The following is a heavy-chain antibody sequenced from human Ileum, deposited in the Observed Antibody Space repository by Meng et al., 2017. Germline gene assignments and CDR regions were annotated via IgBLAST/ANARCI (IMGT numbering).Heavy chain of an antibody. CDR3: AKEKLGSKWSTFDS. V-gene: IGHV3-43*01. Sequence: GGSLRLSCDASGFNFDDYSLHWVRQPPGRGLQWVSLINRNGKTTFYADSVKGRFTVSRDNRKNSLYLQMNGLTSEDTAFCYCAKEKLGSKWSTFDSWGPGTLVTVSS. D-gene: IGHD2-15*01. CDR2: INRNGKTT. J-gene: IGHJ4*02. CDR1: GFNFDDYS.